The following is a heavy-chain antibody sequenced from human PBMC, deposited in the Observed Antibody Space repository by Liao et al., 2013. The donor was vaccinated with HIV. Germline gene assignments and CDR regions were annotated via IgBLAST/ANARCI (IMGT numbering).Heavy chain of an antibody. CDR3: ARNYYYDNSGSRDAIDI. Sequence: QLQLQESGPGLVKPSETLSLTCTVSGGSISSSSYYWGWIRQPPGKGLEWIGSIYYSGSTYYNPSLKSRVTISVDTSKNQFSLKLSSVTAADTAVYYCARNYYYDNSGSRDAIDIWGQGTMVTVSS. D-gene: IGHD3-22*01. J-gene: IGHJ3*02. CDR1: GGSISSSSYY. CDR2: IYYSGST. V-gene: IGHV4-39*07.